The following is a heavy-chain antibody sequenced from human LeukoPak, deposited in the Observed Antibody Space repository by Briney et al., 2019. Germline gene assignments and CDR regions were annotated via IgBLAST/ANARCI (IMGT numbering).Heavy chain of an antibody. J-gene: IGHJ4*02. CDR1: GFIFSTYT. CDR3: ANGYSSGWAQFDY. CDR2: ISSSSGTI. D-gene: IGHD6-19*01. Sequence: GGSLRLSCAASGFIFSTYTMTWVRQAPGRGLEWVSHISSSSGTIYYADSVKGRFTISRDNAKNSLYLQMHSLRDEDTAVYYCANGYSSGWAQFDYWGQGTLVTVSS. V-gene: IGHV3-48*02.